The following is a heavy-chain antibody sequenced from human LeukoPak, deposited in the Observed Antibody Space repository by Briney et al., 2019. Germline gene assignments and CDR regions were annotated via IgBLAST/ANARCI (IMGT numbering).Heavy chain of an antibody. D-gene: IGHD3-22*01. CDR3: ARDRDDSSGYYYEDAFDI. CDR1: GFTVSSNY. CDR2: IYSGGST. Sequence: GGSLRLSCAASGFTVSSNYMSWVRQAPGKGLEWVSVIYSGGSTYYADSVKGRFTISRDNSKNTLYLQMNSLRAEGTAVYYCARDRDDSSGYYYEDAFDIWGQGTMVTVSS. V-gene: IGHV3-66*02. J-gene: IGHJ3*02.